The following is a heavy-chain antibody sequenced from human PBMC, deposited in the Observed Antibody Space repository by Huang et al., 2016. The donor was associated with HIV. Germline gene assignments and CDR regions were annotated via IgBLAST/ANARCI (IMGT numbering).Heavy chain of an antibody. Sequence: QLRESGPGLVTPSETLSLTCSASGTSMTSCTFFWGWFRQPPGRGLEWIGSVYFLGNTYYNPSLKSRVNISIDTAKKQYSMRLTSGTAADTAVDFCAREVRSVDTDRPDGYYYRGLDVWGQGTTVIVSS. CDR3: AREVRSVDTDRPDGYYYRGLDV. J-gene: IGHJ6*02. CDR2: VYFLGNT. V-gene: IGHV4-39*02. CDR1: GTSMTSCTFF. D-gene: IGHD2-2*03.